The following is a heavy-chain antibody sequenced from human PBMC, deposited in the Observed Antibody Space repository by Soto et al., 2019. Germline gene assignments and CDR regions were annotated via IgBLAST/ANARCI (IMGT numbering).Heavy chain of an antibody. CDR2: IYWDDDK. Sequence: SGPTLVNPTQTLTLTFPFSVFSLSTSGVGVGWIRQPPGKALEWLALIYWDDDKRYSPSLKSRLTITKDTSKNQVVLTMTNMDPVDTATYYCARSYSSSRPFDYWGQGTLVTVS. CDR3: ARSYSSSRPFDY. J-gene: IGHJ4*02. D-gene: IGHD6-6*01. V-gene: IGHV2-5*02. CDR1: VFSLSTSGVG.